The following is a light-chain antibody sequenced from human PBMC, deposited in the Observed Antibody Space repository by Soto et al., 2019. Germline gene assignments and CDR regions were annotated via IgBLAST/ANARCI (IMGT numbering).Light chain of an antibody. J-gene: IGKJ5*01. CDR3: QQYDTFPVT. V-gene: IGKV1-33*01. CDR1: QDINSY. Sequence: DIHMTQSPSSLSASVGDRVTITCQASQDINSYLSWYQQRPGKAPKLLIYDAFTLETGVPSRFSGSGSGTDFIFTISSLQPEDFATYYCQQYDTFPVTFGQGTRLEI. CDR2: DAF.